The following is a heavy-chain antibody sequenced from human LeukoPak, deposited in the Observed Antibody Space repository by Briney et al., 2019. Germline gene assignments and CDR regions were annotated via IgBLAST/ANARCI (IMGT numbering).Heavy chain of an antibody. J-gene: IGHJ3*02. CDR1: GFTFSSYS. V-gene: IGHV3-48*02. CDR2: ISISSSAI. D-gene: IGHD2-21*01. CDR3: VRDHIYAFDI. Sequence: TGGSLRLSCAASGFTFSSYSMNWVRQAPGKGLEWVSKISISSSAIYYADSVKGRFTISRDNAKNSLYLQMNSLRDEDTALYYCVRDHIYAFDIGGQGQWSPSLQ.